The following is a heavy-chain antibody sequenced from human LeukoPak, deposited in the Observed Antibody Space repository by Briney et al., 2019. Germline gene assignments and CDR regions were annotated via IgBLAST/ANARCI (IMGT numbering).Heavy chain of an antibody. CDR1: GFIFRNYG. D-gene: IGHD1-14*01. V-gene: IGHV3-30*02. J-gene: IGHJ4*02. CDR2: LRNDESEI. Sequence: PGGSLRLSCAASGFIFRNYGMHWVRQAPGKGLEWVAFLRNDESEIFYADSVKGRFTISRDNSKNTLYLQMSSQRDEDTAVYYCVKDTGRGDFWGQGTQVTVSS. CDR3: VKDTGRGDF.